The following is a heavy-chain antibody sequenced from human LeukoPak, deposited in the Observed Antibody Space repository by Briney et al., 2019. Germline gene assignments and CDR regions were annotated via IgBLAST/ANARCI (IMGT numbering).Heavy chain of an antibody. V-gene: IGHV4-34*01. CDR3: ARWRTSRDY. D-gene: IGHD1-1*01. J-gene: IGHJ4*02. CDR1: GVSFSGYY. Sequence: SETLSLTCAVYGVSFSGYYWSWIRQPPGQGLEWIGEINHSGSTNYKPSLKSRVAISVDTSKNQFSLKLNSVTAADTAVYYCARWRTSRDYWGQGTLVAVSS. CDR2: INHSGST.